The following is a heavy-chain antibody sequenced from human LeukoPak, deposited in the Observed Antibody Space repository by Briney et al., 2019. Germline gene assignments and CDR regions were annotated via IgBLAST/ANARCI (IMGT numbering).Heavy chain of an antibody. Sequence: PSETLSLTCTVSGGSISSYYWSWIRQPPGKGLEWIGYIYYSGSTNYNPSLKSRVTISVDTSKNQFSLKLSSVTAADTAVYYCARQDSSSWYSEYYFDYWGQGTLVTVSS. J-gene: IGHJ4*02. D-gene: IGHD6-13*01. CDR2: IYYSGST. CDR1: GGSISSYY. CDR3: ARQDSSSWYSEYYFDY. V-gene: IGHV4-59*08.